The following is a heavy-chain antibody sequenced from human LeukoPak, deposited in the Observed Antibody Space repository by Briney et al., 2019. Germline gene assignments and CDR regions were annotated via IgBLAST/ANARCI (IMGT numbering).Heavy chain of an antibody. V-gene: IGHV4-4*02. CDR2: ISLTGLT. D-gene: IGHD2-8*01. Sequence: PSGTLSLTRGVSGGSISNTNWWSWVRQPPGQGLEWIGEISLTGLTHYNPSLESRVSVSPDKSKNHLSLILTSVAAADTAVYYCSRENGAFSPFGYWGERTLVTLLS. J-gene: IGHJ4*02. CDR1: GGSISNTNW. CDR3: SRENGAFSPFGY.